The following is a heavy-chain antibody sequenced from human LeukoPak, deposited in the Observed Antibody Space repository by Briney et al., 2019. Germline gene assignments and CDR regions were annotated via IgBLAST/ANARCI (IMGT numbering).Heavy chain of an antibody. Sequence: GGSLRLSCAASGFTFSSYAMHWVRQAPGKGLEYVSAISSNGGSTYYANSVKGRFTISRDNSKNTLYLQMGNLRAEDMAVYYCARDVAARLEYYYMDVWGKGTTVTVSS. CDR2: ISSNGGST. V-gene: IGHV3-64*01. CDR1: GFTFSSYA. CDR3: ARDVAARLEYYYMDV. D-gene: IGHD6-6*01. J-gene: IGHJ6*03.